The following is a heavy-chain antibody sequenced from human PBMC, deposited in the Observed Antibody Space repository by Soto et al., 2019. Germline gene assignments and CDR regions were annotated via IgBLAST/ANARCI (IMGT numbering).Heavy chain of an antibody. D-gene: IGHD6-6*01. Sequence: PGGSLRLSCAASGFTFSSYAMHWVRQAPGKGLEWVAVISFDGSNKYYADSVKGRFTISRDNSKNTLYLQMNSLRAEYTAVYYCARDRSSIAAPKGSLYYYGMDVWGQGTTVTVSS. J-gene: IGHJ6*02. CDR1: GFTFSSYA. CDR2: ISFDGSNK. CDR3: ARDRSSIAAPKGSLYYYGMDV. V-gene: IGHV3-30-3*01.